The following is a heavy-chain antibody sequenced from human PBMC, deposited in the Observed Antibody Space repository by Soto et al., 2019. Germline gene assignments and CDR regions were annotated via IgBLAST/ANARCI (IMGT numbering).Heavy chain of an antibody. CDR3: AAGGTRWLHSPFDY. D-gene: IGHD1-1*01. Sequence: QVQLLQSGAEVKKPGASVKVSCKVSGHTLTELSMHWVRQAPGRGLECMGGFDPEDGETISAQKFQGRVTMTEDTSPDATYMELTSLRSEDTAVYYCAAGGTRWLHSPFDYWGQGTLVTISS. V-gene: IGHV1-24*01. CDR2: FDPEDGET. J-gene: IGHJ4*02. CDR1: GHTLTELS.